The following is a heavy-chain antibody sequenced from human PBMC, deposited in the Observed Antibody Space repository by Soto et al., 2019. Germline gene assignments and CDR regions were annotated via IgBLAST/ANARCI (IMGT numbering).Heavy chain of an antibody. CDR3: AREGLWFGELSRSYRRYYYMDV. CDR1: GGSFSGYY. D-gene: IGHD3-10*01. CDR2: INHSGST. V-gene: IGHV4-34*01. Sequence: PSETLSLTCAVYGGSFSGYYWSWIRQPPGKGLEWIGEINHSGSTNYNPSLKSRVTISVDTSKNQFSLKLSSVTAADTAVYYCAREGLWFGELSRSYRRYYYMDVWGKGTTVTVSS. J-gene: IGHJ6*03.